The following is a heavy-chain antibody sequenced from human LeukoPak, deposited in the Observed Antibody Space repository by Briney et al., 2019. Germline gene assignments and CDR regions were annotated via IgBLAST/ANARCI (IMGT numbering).Heavy chain of an antibody. CDR2: ISSSGSTI. CDR3: ARVLYSSWFDP. CDR1: GFTFSDYY. J-gene: IGHJ5*02. V-gene: IGHV3-11*04. Sequence: GGSLRLSCAASGFTFSDYYMSWIRQAPGKGLEWVSYISSSGSTIYYADSVKGRSTISRDNAKNSLYLQMNSLRAEDTAVYYCARVLYSSWFDPWGQGTLVTVSS. D-gene: IGHD6-13*01.